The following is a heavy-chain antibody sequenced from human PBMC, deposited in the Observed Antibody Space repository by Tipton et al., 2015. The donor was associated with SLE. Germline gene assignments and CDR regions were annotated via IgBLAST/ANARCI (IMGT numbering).Heavy chain of an antibody. CDR3: ARETRYSSGPYVGY. Sequence: QSGAEVKKPGSSVKVSCKASRGTFSSYAISWVRQAPGQGLEWMGGIIPIFGTANYAQKFQGRVTITADESTSTGYMVLSSLRSEDTAVYDWARETRYSSGPYVGYWGQGTLGTVSS. CDR2: IIPIFGTA. J-gene: IGHJ4*02. CDR1: RGTFSSYA. D-gene: IGHD6-19*01. V-gene: IGHV1-69*01.